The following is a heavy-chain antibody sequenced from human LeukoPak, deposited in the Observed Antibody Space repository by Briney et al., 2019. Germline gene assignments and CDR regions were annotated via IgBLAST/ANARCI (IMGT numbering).Heavy chain of an antibody. CDR3: ASLIGPRGSFDY. V-gene: IGHV4-59*01. CDR1: GGPISSYY. J-gene: IGHJ4*02. Sequence: SETLSLTCTVSGGPISSYYWSWIRQPPGKGLEWIGYIYYSGSTNYNPSLKSRVTISVDTSKNQFSLKLSSVTAADTAVYYCASLIGPRGSFDYWGQGTLVTVSS. D-gene: IGHD2/OR15-2a*01. CDR2: IYYSGST.